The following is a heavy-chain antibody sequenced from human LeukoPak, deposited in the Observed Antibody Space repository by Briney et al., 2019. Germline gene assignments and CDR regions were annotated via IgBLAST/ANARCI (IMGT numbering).Heavy chain of an antibody. D-gene: IGHD5-18*01. CDR2: ISSSGSTI. CDR3: AKDTAYSSGFDY. V-gene: IGHV3-48*03. J-gene: IGHJ4*02. CDR1: GFTFSSYE. Sequence: GGSLRLSCAASGFTFSSYEMNWVRQAPGKGLEWVSYISSSGSTIYYADSVKGRFTISRDNSKNTLYLQMNSLRAEDTAVYYCAKDTAYSSGFDYWGQGTLVTVSS.